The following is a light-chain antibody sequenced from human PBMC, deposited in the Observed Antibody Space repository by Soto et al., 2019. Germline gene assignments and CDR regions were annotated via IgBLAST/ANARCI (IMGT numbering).Light chain of an antibody. V-gene: IGKV1-33*01. CDR3: QQYNNWPLT. CDR2: DAS. CDR1: QDINKN. Sequence: DIQMTHAPSALSASVVHRLTITCQASQDINKNLIWYQQKPGKAPKLLIYDASDLETGVPSRFSGSGSGTGFTFTISSLQPEDFAVYYCQQYNNWPLTFGGGTKVDIK. J-gene: IGKJ4*01.